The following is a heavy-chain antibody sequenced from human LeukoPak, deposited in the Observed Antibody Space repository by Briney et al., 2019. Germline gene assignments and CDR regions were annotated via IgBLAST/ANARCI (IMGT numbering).Heavy chain of an antibody. D-gene: IGHD3-22*01. CDR2: IKEDGSET. CDR3: ARDLENYNSGGYYLGY. Sequence: GGSLRLSCVASGLNFNSRWMDWVRRAPGQGLEWVASIKEDGSETHYVDSVRGRFTFSRDNAKSSLYLQMNSLRVEDTAVYYCARDLENYNSGGYYLGYWGQGTLVTVSS. CDR1: GLNFNSRW. J-gene: IGHJ4*02. V-gene: IGHV3-7*01.